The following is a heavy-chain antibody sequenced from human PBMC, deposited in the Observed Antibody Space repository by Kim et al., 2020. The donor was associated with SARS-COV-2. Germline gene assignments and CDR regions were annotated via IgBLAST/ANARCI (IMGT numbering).Heavy chain of an antibody. V-gene: IGHV3-11*01. J-gene: IGHJ2*01. D-gene: IGHD3-3*01. CDR2: ISSTAITT. CDR1: GFSFSDHY. Sequence: GGFLRLSCAASGFSFSDHYMTWIRQAPGMGLEWISEISSTAITTYYADSVKGRFTISRDNAKNSVYLQMNSLRDDDTAVYYCARVEGAFDFWGRGTLVAVSS. CDR3: ARVEGAFDF.